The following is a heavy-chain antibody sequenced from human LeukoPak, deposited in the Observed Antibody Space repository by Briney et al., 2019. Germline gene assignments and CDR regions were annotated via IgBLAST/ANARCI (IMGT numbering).Heavy chain of an antibody. CDR2: INHSGST. V-gene: IGHV4-34*01. Sequence: SETLSLTCTVSGGSISSYYWSRIRQPPGKGLEWIGEINHSGSTNYNPSLKSRVTISVDTSKNQFSLKLSSVTAADTAVYYCAGAQARHRGVWVAAERLFDYWGQGTLVTVSS. J-gene: IGHJ4*02. CDR3: AGAQARHRGVWVAAERLFDY. CDR1: GGSISSYY. D-gene: IGHD2-15*01.